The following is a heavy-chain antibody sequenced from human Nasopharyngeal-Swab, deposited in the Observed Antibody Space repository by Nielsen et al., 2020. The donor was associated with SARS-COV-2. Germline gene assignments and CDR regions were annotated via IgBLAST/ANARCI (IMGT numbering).Heavy chain of an antibody. D-gene: IGHD3-10*01. Sequence: GGSLRLSCAASGFTFSSYGMHWVRQAPGKGLEWVAVISYDGSNKYYADSVKGRFTTSRDNSKNTLYLQMNSLRAEDTAVYYCAKAGSAEYFQHWGQGTLVTVSS. CDR1: GFTFSSYG. CDR2: ISYDGSNK. V-gene: IGHV3-30*18. J-gene: IGHJ1*01. CDR3: AKAGSAEYFQH.